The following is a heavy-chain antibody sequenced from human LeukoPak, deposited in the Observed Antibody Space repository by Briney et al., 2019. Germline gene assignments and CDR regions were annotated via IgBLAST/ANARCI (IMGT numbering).Heavy chain of an antibody. V-gene: IGHV3-23*01. J-gene: IGHJ4*02. CDR3: AKSIAARPLFDY. Sequence: GGSLRLSCAASGFTFDDYAMSWVRQAPGKGLEWVSAISGSGGSTYYADSVKGRFTISRDNSKNTLYLQMNGLRAEDTAVYYCAKSIAARPLFDYWGQGTLVTVSS. CDR2: ISGSGGST. CDR1: GFTFDDYA. D-gene: IGHD6-6*01.